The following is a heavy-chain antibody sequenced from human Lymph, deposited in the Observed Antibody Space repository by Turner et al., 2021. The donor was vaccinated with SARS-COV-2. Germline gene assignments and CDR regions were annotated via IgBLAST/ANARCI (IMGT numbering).Heavy chain of an antibody. D-gene: IGHD3-22*01. Sequence: EVQLLESGGGLVQPGGSLRLSCAASGCTFSSYAMSWVRQGPGKGLEWVSAISGSGGDTYYADSVKGRFTISRDNSKNTLYLQMNSLRAEDTAVYYCAKGVRGAMIVVVIPYFDYWGQGTLVTVSS. CDR3: AKGVRGAMIVVVIPYFDY. V-gene: IGHV3-23*01. CDR1: GCTFSSYA. J-gene: IGHJ4*02. CDR2: ISGSGGDT.